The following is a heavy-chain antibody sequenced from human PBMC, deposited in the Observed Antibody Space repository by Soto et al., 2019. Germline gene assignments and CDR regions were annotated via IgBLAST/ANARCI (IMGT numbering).Heavy chain of an antibody. CDR3: ARRSRYYDSSGYYGDAFDI. D-gene: IGHD3-22*01. Sequence: SETLSLTCTVSGGSISSGGYYWSWIRQHPGKDLEWIGYIYYSGSTYYNPSLKSRVTISVDTSKNQFSLKLSSVTAADTAVYYCARRSRYYDSSGYYGDAFDIWGQGTVVTVS. CDR1: GGSISSGGYY. CDR2: IYYSGST. V-gene: IGHV4-31*03. J-gene: IGHJ3*02.